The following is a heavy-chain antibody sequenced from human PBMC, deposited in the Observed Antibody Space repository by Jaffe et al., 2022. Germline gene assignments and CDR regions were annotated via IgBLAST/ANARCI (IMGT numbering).Heavy chain of an antibody. J-gene: IGHJ4*02. V-gene: IGHV3-30*02. D-gene: IGHD4-17*01. CDR2: IRYDGSNK. Sequence: QVQLVESGGGVVQPGGSLRLSCAASGFTFSSYGMHWVRQAPGKGLEWVAFIRYDGSNKYYADSVKGRFTISRDNSKNTLYLQMNSLRAEDTAVYYCAKEPGDYDHYWGQGTLVTVSS. CDR1: GFTFSSYG. CDR3: AKEPGDYDHY.